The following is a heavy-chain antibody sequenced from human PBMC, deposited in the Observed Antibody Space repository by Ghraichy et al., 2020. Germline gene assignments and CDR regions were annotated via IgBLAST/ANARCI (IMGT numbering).Heavy chain of an antibody. CDR1: GGSFSGYY. CDR2: INHSGST. J-gene: IGHJ2*01. CDR3: GAKRKNWYFDL. Sequence: SETLSLTCAVYGGSFSGYYWSWIRQPPGKGLEWIGEINHSGSTNYNPSLKSRVTISVDTSKNQFSLKLSSVTAADTAVYYCGAKRKNWYFDLWGRGTLVTVSS. D-gene: IGHD1-1*01. V-gene: IGHV4-34*01.